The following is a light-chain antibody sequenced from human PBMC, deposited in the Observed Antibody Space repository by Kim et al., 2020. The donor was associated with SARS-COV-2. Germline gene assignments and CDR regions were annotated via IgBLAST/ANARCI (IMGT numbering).Light chain of an antibody. CDR1: QDISNY. CDR2: SAS. V-gene: IGKV1-27*01. Sequence: DIQMTQSPSSLSASVGDRVTVTCRASQDISNYLAWYQQKPEKVPKLLIYSASTLQSGVPSRFSGSGSGTDFTLTISSLQPEDVATYYCQMYKSAPLTFGGGTKVDIK. CDR3: QMYKSAPLT. J-gene: IGKJ4*01.